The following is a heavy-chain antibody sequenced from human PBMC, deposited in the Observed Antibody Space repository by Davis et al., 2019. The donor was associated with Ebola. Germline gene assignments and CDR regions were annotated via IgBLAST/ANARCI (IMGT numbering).Heavy chain of an antibody. J-gene: IGHJ6*02. CDR3: ARGPGYYYYYGMDV. CDR2: INPNSGGT. CDR1: GYTFTSYG. V-gene: IGHV1-8*02. Sequence: ASVKVSCKASGYTFTSYGISWVRQAPGQGLEWMGWINPNSGGTNYAQKFQGRVTMTRNTSISTAYMELSSLRSEDTAVYYCARGPGYYYYYGMDVWGQGTTVTVSS.